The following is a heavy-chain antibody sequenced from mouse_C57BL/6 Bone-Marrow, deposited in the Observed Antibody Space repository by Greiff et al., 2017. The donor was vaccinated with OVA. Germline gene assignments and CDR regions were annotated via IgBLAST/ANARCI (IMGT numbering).Heavy chain of an antibody. Sequence: QVQLQQPGAELVKPGASVKMSCKASGYTFTSYWITWVKQRPGQGLEWIGDIYPGSGSTNCNEKFKSKATLTVDTSSSTAYMQLSSLTSEDSAVYYCARTTVVSHWYFDVWGTGTTVTVSS. D-gene: IGHD1-1*01. J-gene: IGHJ1*03. CDR3: ARTTVVSHWYFDV. CDR2: IYPGSGST. V-gene: IGHV1-55*01. CDR1: GYTFTSYW.